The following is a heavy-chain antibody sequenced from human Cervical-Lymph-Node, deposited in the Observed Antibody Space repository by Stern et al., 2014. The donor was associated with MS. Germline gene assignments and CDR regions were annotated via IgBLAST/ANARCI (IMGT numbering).Heavy chain of an antibody. Sequence: EVQLVESGGGLVQPGRSLRLSCAASGFTFDDYAMHWVRQAPGEGLEWVSGIGGKCGKTELPDFVKGRFTTSRENAKNSLYLKMDSLRAEDPAFYSCAKDMRGGSSYVRDVWGQGTTVTVSS. CDR2: IGGKCGKT. V-gene: IGHV3-9*01. CDR1: GFTFDDYA. J-gene: IGHJ6*02. D-gene: IGHD6-6*01. CDR3: AKDMRGGSSYVRDV.